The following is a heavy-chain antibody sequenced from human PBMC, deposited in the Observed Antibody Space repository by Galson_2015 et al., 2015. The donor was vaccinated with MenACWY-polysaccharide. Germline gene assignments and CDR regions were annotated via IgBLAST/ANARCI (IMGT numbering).Heavy chain of an antibody. CDR3: ARDRNDPRHYYYFKDV. V-gene: IGHV4-30-4*01. D-gene: IGHD2-8*01. CDR2: IYYSGST. J-gene: IGHJ6*03. Sequence: TLSLTCTVSGDSISSRDYYWSWIRQSPGKGLEWIGYIYYSGSTYYNPSLQSRVTFSVDTSKNQFSLKLTSVTAADTAVYYCARDRNDPRHYYYFKDVWGIGITVTVSS. CDR1: GDSISSRDYY.